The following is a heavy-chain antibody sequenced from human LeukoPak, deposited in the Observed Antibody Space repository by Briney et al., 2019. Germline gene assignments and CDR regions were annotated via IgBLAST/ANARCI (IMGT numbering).Heavy chain of an antibody. CDR3: ARVASELSYWYFDL. J-gene: IGHJ2*01. D-gene: IGHD1-7*01. Sequence: PSETLSLTCAVSGGSISSSNWRSWVRQPPGKGLEWIGEIYHSGSTNYNPSLKSRVTISVDKSKNQFSLKLSSVTATDTAVYYCARVASELSYWYFDLWGRGTLVTVSS. CDR2: IYHSGST. V-gene: IGHV4-4*02. CDR1: GGSISSSNW.